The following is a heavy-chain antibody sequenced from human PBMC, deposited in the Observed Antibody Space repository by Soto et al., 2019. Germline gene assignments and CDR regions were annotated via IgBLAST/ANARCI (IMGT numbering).Heavy chain of an antibody. V-gene: IGHV3-74*01. CDR1: GFTVSSNY. D-gene: IGHD2-2*01. J-gene: IGHJ3*02. CDR3: ARQLIYAFDI. Sequence: SGFTVSSNYMSWVRQAPGNGPVWVSRISSDGSKTYYADSVKGRFTISRDNAKNTVYLQMDSLGADDTAVYYCARQLIYAFDIWGQGTMVTVSS. CDR2: ISSDGSKT.